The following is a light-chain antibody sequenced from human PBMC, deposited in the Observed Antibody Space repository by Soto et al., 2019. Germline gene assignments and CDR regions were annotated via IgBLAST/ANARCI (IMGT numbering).Light chain of an antibody. V-gene: IGLV1-40*01. CDR2: GNS. CDR3: QSYDSSLSAPV. Sequence: QLVLTQPPSVSGAPGQRVTISCTGSSSNIGAGYDVHWYQQLPGTAPKLLIYGNSNRPSGVPDRFSGSKSGTSASLAITGLQAEDDVDYYCQSYDSSLSAPVFGTGTKQTVL. CDR1: SSNIGAGYD. J-gene: IGLJ1*01.